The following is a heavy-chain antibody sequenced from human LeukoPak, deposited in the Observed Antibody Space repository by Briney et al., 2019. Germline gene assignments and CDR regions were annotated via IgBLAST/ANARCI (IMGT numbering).Heavy chain of an antibody. J-gene: IGHJ3*02. D-gene: IGHD1-26*01. CDR1: GGSISSSSYY. CDR3: ARPGVGDAFDI. CDR2: IYYSGST. V-gene: IGHV4-39*01. Sequence: SETLSLTCTVSGGSISSSSYYWGWIRQPPGKGLEWIGSIYYSGSTYYNPSLKSRVTISVDTSKNQFSLKLSSVTAADTAVYYCARPGVGDAFDIWGQGTMVTVSS.